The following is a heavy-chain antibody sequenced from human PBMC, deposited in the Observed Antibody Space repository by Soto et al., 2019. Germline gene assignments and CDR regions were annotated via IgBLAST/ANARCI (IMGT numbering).Heavy chain of an antibody. Sequence: HVRLQQWGAGLLRPSGTLSLTCNVSEGSLTGYYWAWIRQPPGHGLEWIGEIFESGVTYYNPSLKPRVTMSIETSKNHFSLRLTSVTAADTGVYYCAKRFRGYSFGNDWGQGILVSVSS. CDR1: EGSLTGYY. J-gene: IGHJ1*01. CDR3: AKRFRGYSFGND. D-gene: IGHD5-18*01. V-gene: IGHV4-34*02. CDR2: IFESGVT.